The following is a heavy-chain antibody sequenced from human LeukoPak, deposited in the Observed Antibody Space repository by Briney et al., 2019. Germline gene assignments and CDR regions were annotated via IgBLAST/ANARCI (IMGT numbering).Heavy chain of an antibody. Sequence: AASVKVSCKASGYTFIGYYMHWVRQAPGQGLEWMGWINPNSGGTNYAQKFQGRVTMTRDTSISTAYMELSRLRSDDTAVYYCAREYYDSSGYYSPDAHYFDYWGQGTLVTVSS. CDR3: AREYYDSSGYYSPDAHYFDY. V-gene: IGHV1-2*02. J-gene: IGHJ4*02. CDR1: GYTFIGYY. D-gene: IGHD3-22*01. CDR2: INPNSGGT.